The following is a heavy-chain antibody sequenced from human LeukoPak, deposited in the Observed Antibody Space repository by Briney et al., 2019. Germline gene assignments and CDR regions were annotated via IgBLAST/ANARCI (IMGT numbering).Heavy chain of an antibody. Sequence: GRSLRLSCAASGFTFGSYAMGWVRPPPGKGLEWVSAISGSGGSTYHADSVKGRFTISRDNSKNTLYLQMNSLRAEDTAVYYCAKVTDRSGWYWFDPWGQGNRVTVSA. D-gene: IGHD6-19*01. V-gene: IGHV3-23*01. CDR3: AKVTDRSGWYWFDP. CDR1: GFTFGSYA. J-gene: IGHJ5*02. CDR2: ISGSGGST.